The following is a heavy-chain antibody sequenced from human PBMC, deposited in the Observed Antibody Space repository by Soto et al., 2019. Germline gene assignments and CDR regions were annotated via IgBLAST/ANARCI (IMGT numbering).Heavy chain of an antibody. V-gene: IGHV1-2*04. J-gene: IGHJ6*02. CDR3: ARGHSADCSNGVCSFFYNHEMDV. CDR1: GYSFTDYH. D-gene: IGHD2-8*01. Sequence: ASVKVSCKASGYSFTDYHIHWVRQAPGQGLEWLGRINPKSGGTSTAQKFQGWVTMTRDRSISTVYMELTRLRSDDTAVYFCARGHSADCSNGVCSFFYNHEMDVWGQGTTVTAP. CDR2: INPKSGGT.